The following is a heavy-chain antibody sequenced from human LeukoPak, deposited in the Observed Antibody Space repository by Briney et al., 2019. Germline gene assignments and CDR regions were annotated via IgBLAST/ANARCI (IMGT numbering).Heavy chain of an antibody. V-gene: IGHV3-66*02. Sequence: PGGSLRLSCAASGFTFRSYAIYWVRQAPGKGLAWVSLIYSDGVTQYADSVKGRFTISRDNSKNTLYLQMNSLRDEDTAVYFCARDRAEGKTWVEFDPWGQGTLVTVSS. CDR3: ARDRAEGKTWVEFDP. J-gene: IGHJ5*02. CDR1: GFTFRSYA. CDR2: IYSDGVT.